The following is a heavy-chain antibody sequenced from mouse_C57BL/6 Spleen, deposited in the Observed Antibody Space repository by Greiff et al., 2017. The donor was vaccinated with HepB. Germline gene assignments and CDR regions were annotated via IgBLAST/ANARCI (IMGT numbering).Heavy chain of an antibody. V-gene: IGHV5-4*03. J-gene: IGHJ4*01. CDR1: GFTFSSYA. CDR3: ARGPYFPYAMDY. D-gene: IGHD1-1*01. Sequence: DVKLVESGGGLVKPGGSLKLSCAASGFTFSSYAMSWVRQTPEKRLEWVATISDGGSYTYYPDNVKGRFTISRDNAKNNLYLQMSHLKSADTAMYYCARGPYFPYAMDYWGQGTSVTVSS. CDR2: ISDGGSYT.